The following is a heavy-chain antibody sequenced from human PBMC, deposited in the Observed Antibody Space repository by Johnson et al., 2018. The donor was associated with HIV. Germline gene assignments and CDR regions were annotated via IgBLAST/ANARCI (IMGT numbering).Heavy chain of an antibody. CDR1: GFTVTSDY. V-gene: IGHV3-66*02. J-gene: IGHJ3*02. Sequence: VRLVESGGRVVRRGGSLRLSCAASGFTVTSDYMSWVRQAPGKGLEWVSIIYSGGSTYYADSVKGRFTISRDNSKNTLHLQMSSLRPEDTAVYYCARVRVGAFDIWGQGTMVTVSS. D-gene: IGHD1-26*01. CDR3: ARVRVGAFDI. CDR2: IYSGGST.